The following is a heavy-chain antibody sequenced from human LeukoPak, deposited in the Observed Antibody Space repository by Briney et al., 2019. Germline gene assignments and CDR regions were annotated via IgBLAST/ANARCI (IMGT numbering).Heavy chain of an antibody. CDR3: ASEIIFGSFDY. CDR1: GFTFSSYE. CDR2: ISYDGSNK. J-gene: IGHJ4*02. V-gene: IGHV3-30*04. Sequence: GGSLRLSCAASGFTFSSYEMNWVRQAPGKGPEWVAVISYDGSNKYYADSVKGRFTISRDNSKNTLYLQMNSLRAEDTAVYYCASEIIFGSFDYWGQGTLVTVSS. D-gene: IGHD3-3*01.